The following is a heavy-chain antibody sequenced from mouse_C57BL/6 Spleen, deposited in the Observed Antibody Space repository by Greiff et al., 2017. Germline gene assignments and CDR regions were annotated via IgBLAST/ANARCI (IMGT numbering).Heavy chain of an antibody. J-gene: IGHJ2*01. V-gene: IGHV1-66*01. Sequence: QVQLKESGPELVKPGASVKISCKASGYSFTSYYIHWVKQRPGQGLEWIGWIYPGSGNTKYNEKFKGKATLTADTSSSTAYMQLSSLTSEDSAVYYCALDSSGYFDYWGQGTTLTVSS. CDR1: GYSFTSYY. CDR2: IYPGSGNT. CDR3: ALDSSGYFDY. D-gene: IGHD3-2*02.